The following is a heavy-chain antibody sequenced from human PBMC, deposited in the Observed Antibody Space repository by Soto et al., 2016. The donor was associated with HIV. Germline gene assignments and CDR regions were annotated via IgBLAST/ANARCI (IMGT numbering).Heavy chain of an antibody. CDR2: IGGSGRST. D-gene: IGHD1-26*01. Sequence: EVQFLESGGGLIQPGGSLRLSCAASGFTFSNYVISWVRQAPGKGLEWVSGIGGSGRSTYYADSVKGRFTISRDNSKNTVYLQMNTLRAEDTAVYYCGGSSLGPLDYWGQGTLVTVST. CDR1: GFTFSNYV. CDR3: GGSSLGPLDY. J-gene: IGHJ4*02. V-gene: IGHV3-23*01.